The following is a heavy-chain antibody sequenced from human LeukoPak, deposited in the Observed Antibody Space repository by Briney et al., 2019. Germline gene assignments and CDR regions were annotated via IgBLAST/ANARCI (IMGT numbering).Heavy chain of an antibody. V-gene: IGHV4-39*01. CDR2: IYYSGST. Sequence: SETLSLTCTVSGGSISSSYYYWGWIRQPPGKGLEWIGSIYYSGSTYYNPSLKSRVTISVDTSNNQFSLKLSSVTAADTAVYYCARGYCSSTSCYLDYWGQGTLVTVSS. J-gene: IGHJ4*02. CDR3: ARGYCSSTSCYLDY. D-gene: IGHD2-2*01. CDR1: GGSISSSYYY.